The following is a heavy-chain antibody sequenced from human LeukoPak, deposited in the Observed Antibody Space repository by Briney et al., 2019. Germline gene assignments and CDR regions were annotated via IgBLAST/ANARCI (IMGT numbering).Heavy chain of an antibody. V-gene: IGHV4-59*08. Sequence: PSETLSLTCTVSGGSISSYYWSWIRQPPRKGLEWIGYIYYSGSTNYNPSLKSRVTISVDTSKSQFSLKLSSVTAADTAVYYCARRGRDGYNFDYWGQGTLVTVSS. D-gene: IGHD5-24*01. J-gene: IGHJ4*02. CDR3: ARRGRDGYNFDY. CDR2: IYYSGST. CDR1: GGSISSYY.